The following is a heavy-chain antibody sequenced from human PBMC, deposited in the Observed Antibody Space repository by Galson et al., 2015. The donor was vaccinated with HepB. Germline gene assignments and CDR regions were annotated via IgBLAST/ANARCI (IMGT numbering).Heavy chain of an antibody. D-gene: IGHD3-10*01. J-gene: IGHJ6*02. V-gene: IGHV7-4-1*02. CDR3: ARGLLWFGEFDV. CDR2: GNP. Sequence: GNPTYAQGFTGRFVFSLDTSVNTAYLHINGLKAEDAAVYYCARGLLWFGEFDVWGQGTTVAVSS.